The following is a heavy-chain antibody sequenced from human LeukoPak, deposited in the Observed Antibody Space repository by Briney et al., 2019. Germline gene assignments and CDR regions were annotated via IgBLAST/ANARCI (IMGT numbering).Heavy chain of an antibody. CDR1: GFTFSSYA. Sequence: GGSLRLSCAASGFTFSSYAMTWVRQAPGKGLEWVSAITNSGDYTDYADSVKGRFTISRDNSKSTVFLQMNSLRAEDTAVYYCAKRSGSNYGYNEYWGQGTLVTVSS. CDR3: AKRSGSNYGYNEY. D-gene: IGHD5-18*01. V-gene: IGHV3-23*01. CDR2: ITNSGDYT. J-gene: IGHJ4*02.